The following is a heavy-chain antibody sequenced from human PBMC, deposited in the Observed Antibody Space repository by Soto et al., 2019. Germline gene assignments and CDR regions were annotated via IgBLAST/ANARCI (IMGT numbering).Heavy chain of an antibody. V-gene: IGHV3-30*18. J-gene: IGHJ4*02. CDR3: AKGAYYYDSSGYYPY. CDR2: ISYDGSNK. D-gene: IGHD3-22*01. CDR1: GFTFSSYG. Sequence: QVQLVESGGGVVQPGRSLRLSCAASGFTFSSYGMDWVRQAPGKGLEWVAVISYDGSNKYYADSVKGRFTISRDNSKNTLYLQMNSLRAEDTAVYYCAKGAYYYDSSGYYPYWGQGTLVTVSS.